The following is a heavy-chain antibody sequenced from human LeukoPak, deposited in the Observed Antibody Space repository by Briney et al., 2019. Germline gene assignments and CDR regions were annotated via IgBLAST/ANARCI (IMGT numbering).Heavy chain of an antibody. J-gene: IGHJ4*02. Sequence: GGSLRLSCAASGFSFSDYYMSWIRQAPGKGLEWVSYISSSSRYTYYADSVKGRFTISRDNAKNSLYLQMDSLRARDTAVYYCARVIGYPGPFDYWGQGTLVTVSS. CDR3: ARVIGYPGPFDY. V-gene: IGHV3-11*05. D-gene: IGHD2-15*01. CDR1: GFSFSDYY. CDR2: ISSSSRYT.